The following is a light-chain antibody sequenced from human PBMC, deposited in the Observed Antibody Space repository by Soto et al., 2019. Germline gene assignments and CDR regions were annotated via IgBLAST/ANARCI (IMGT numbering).Light chain of an antibody. V-gene: IGLV1-44*01. J-gene: IGLJ3*02. CDR3: AAWDDSLNGVV. Sequence: QSVLTQPPSASGTPGQRVTISCSGSTSNIGSNHVYWYQQLPRTSPKLIIFGNNQRPSGVPDRFSGSKSGTSASLAISGLQSEDEADYYCAAWDDSLNGVVFGGGTKVTVL. CDR2: GNN. CDR1: TSNIGSNH.